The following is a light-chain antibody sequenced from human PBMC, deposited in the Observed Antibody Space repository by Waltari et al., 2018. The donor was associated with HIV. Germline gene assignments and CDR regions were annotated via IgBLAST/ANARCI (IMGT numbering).Light chain of an antibody. CDR3: ATWDDSLNGV. J-gene: IGLJ3*02. Sequence: HSVLTQPPSASGTPGQTVIISCSGNTSNIANNDVTWYQHFPGSAPKPLNYRNNYRPAGVPDRVAGSRSGTSASLTISGLQIEDEAQYYCATWDDSLNGVFGAGTKLTVL. V-gene: IGLV1-44*01. CDR2: RNN. CDR1: TSNIANND.